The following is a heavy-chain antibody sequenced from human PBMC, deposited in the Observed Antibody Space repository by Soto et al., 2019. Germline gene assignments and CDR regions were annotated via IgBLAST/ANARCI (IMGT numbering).Heavy chain of an antibody. J-gene: IGHJ6*02. D-gene: IGHD6-13*01. CDR3: ARGSSRCKDPYYYYAMDV. CDR2: NRNKANSYTT. CDR1: GFTFSDHY. V-gene: IGHV3-72*01. Sequence: PGGSLRLSCAASGFTFSDHYMDWVRQAPGKGLEWVGRNRNKANSYTTEYAASVKGRFTVSRDDSKNSLYLQMNSLQTEDTAVYYCARGSSRCKDPYYYYAMDVWGQGTTVTVSS.